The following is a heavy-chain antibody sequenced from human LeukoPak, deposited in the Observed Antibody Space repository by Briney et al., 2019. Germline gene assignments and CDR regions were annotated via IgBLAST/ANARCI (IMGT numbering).Heavy chain of an antibody. J-gene: IGHJ4*02. Sequence: GGSLRLSCAASGFTFSSYWMHWVRQAPGKGLVWVSRINSDGSSTSYADSVKGRFTISRDNAKNTLYLQMNSLRAEDTAVYYCAQSSGWYGGPFDYWGQGTLVTVSS. CDR1: GFTFSSYW. CDR2: INSDGSST. V-gene: IGHV3-74*01. D-gene: IGHD6-19*01. CDR3: AQSSGWYGGPFDY.